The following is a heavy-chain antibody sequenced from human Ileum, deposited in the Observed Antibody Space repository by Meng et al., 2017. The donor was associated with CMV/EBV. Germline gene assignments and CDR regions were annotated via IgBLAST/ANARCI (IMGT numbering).Heavy chain of an antibody. Sequence: GGSLRLSCIASGFTLSTFAMNWVRQAPGKGPEWVSGIGRSGDSTYYADSVKGRFTISRDNSRNTLYLQMTSLRVEETAIYYCAKDGFVVAGAYYYGMDVWGQGTTVTVSS. J-gene: IGHJ6*01. V-gene: IGHV3-23*01. CDR2: IGRSGDST. CDR3: AKDGFVVAGAYYYGMDV. CDR1: GFTLSTFA. D-gene: IGHD6-19*01.